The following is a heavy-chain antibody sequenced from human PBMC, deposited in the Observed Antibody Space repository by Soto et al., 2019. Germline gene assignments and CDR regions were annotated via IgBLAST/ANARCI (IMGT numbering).Heavy chain of an antibody. CDR3: ARNYGHAFDI. Sequence: PSETLSLTCAVYGGSFSGYYWTWIRQPPGTGLEWIGEINHSGSTNYNPSLKSRVTISVDTSKNQFSLKLTSVTAADTAVYYCARNYGHAFDIWGQGTMVTVSS. CDR1: GGSFSGYY. V-gene: IGHV4-34*01. D-gene: IGHD1-7*01. J-gene: IGHJ3*02. CDR2: INHSGST.